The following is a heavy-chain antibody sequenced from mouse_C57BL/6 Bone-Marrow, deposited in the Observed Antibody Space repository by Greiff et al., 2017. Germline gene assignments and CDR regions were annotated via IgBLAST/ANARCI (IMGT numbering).Heavy chain of an antibody. J-gene: IGHJ2*01. CDR3: ARETVVATDDY. CDR1: GYAFSSYW. V-gene: IGHV1-80*01. D-gene: IGHD1-1*01. CDR2: IYPGDGDT. Sequence: VQLVESGAELVKPGASVKISCKASGYAFSSYWMNWVKQRPGKGLEWIGQIYPGDGDTNYNGKFKGKATLTADKSSSTAYMQLSSLTSEDSAVYFCARETVVATDDYWGQGTTLTVSS.